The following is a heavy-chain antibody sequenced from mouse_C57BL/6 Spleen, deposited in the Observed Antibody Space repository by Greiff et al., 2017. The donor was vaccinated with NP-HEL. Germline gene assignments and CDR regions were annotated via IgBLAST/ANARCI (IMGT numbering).Heavy chain of an antibody. V-gene: IGHV5-4*01. CDR1: GFIFSSYA. J-gene: IGHJ2*01. Sequence: EVKLVESGGGLVKPGGSLKLSCAASGFIFSSYAMSWVRQTPEKRLEWVATISDGGSYTYYPDNVKGRFTISRDNAKNNLYLQMSHLKSEDTAMYYCARDGNDGYYAGYFDYWGQGTTLTVSS. CDR3: ARDGNDGYYAGYFDY. CDR2: ISDGGSYT. D-gene: IGHD2-3*01.